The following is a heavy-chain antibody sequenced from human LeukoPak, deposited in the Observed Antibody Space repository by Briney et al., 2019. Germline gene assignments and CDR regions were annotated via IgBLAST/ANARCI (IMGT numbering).Heavy chain of an antibody. CDR2: ISDSGGST. D-gene: IGHD3-22*01. Sequence: GGSLRLSCAVSGITLSSYGMSWVRQAPGKGLEWVAGISDSGGSTNYADSVKGRFTISRDNPKNTLYLQMNSLRAEDTAVYLCAKRGVVIRVILVGFHKEAYYFDSWGQGALVTVSS. CDR3: AKRGVVIRVILVGFHKEAYYFDS. J-gene: IGHJ4*02. V-gene: IGHV3-23*01. CDR1: GITLSSYG.